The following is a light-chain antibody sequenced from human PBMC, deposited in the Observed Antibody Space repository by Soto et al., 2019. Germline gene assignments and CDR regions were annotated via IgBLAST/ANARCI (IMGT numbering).Light chain of an antibody. CDR1: QSDLYSSNNKNY. Sequence: DIVMTQSPDSLAVSLGERATINCKSSQSDLYSSNNKNYLAWYKQKPGQPPKLLIYWASTRESGVPDRFSGSGSVTDFTLTISSLQAEDVAVYYCQQYYSTLWTFGQGTKVEIK. CDR3: QQYYSTLWT. CDR2: WAS. J-gene: IGKJ1*01. V-gene: IGKV4-1*01.